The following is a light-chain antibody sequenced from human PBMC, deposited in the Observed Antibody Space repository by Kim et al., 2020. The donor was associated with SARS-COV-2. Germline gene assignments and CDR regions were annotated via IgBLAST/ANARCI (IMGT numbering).Light chain of an antibody. V-gene: IGLV2-14*01. CDR2: EVT. Sequence: GESISGTCSGTSSDISDYNHVAWYQQPPGTVPKLIIYEVTNRPSGISNRFSGFKSGNTASLTISGLQAEDEGDYYCSTYTTSETWVFGGGTKVTVL. CDR1: SSDISDYNH. J-gene: IGLJ3*02. CDR3: STYTTSETWV.